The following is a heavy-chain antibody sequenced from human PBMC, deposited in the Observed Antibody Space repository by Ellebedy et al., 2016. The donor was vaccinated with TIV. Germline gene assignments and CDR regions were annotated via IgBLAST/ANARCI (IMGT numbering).Heavy chain of an antibody. Sequence: GESLKISCAASGFTFSSYWMSWVRQAPGKGLEWVANIKQDGSEKYYVDSVKGRFTISRDNAKNSLYLQMNSLRAEDTAVYYCARRLGPKTPPNWFDPWGQGTLVTVSS. V-gene: IGHV3-7*01. CDR1: GFTFSSYW. CDR3: ARRLGPKTPPNWFDP. D-gene: IGHD5-12*01. J-gene: IGHJ5*02. CDR2: IKQDGSEK.